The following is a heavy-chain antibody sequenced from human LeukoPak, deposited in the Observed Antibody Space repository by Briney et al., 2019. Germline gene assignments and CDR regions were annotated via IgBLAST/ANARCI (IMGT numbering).Heavy chain of an antibody. V-gene: IGHV3-66*01. CDR3: ARDSRGDYGAFDI. CDR2: IYSGGST. D-gene: IGHD4-17*01. CDR1: GFTVSSNY. Sequence: GGSLRLSCAASGFTVSSNYMSWVRQAPGKGLEGVSVIYSGGSTYYADSVKGRFTISRDNSKNTLYLQMNSLRAEDTAVYYCARDSRGDYGAFDIWGQGTMVTVSS. J-gene: IGHJ3*02.